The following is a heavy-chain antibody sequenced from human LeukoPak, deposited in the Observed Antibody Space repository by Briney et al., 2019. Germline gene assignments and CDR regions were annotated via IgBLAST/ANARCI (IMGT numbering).Heavy chain of an antibody. CDR1: GRSFSGYY. V-gene: IGHV4-34*01. Sequence: SETLSLTCAVYGRSFSGYYWSWIRHPPGKWLEWIGEINHSGSTNYNPSLKSRITISVDTSKNQSSLKLSSVTAADTAVYYCARCSPLSSRLSGYFDCWGQGTLVSFSS. CDR3: ARCSPLSSRLSGYFDC. J-gene: IGHJ4*02. CDR2: INHSGST. D-gene: IGHD6-6*01.